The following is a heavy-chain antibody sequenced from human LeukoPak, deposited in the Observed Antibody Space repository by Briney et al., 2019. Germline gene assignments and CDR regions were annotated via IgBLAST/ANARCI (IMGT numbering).Heavy chain of an antibody. Sequence: ASVKVSCKASGYIFTSYGISWVRQAPGQGLEWMGWISAYNDNTNYAQKLQGRVTMTTDTSTSTAYMELRSLRSDDTAVYYCARDSSSPTSDYWGQGTLVTVSS. J-gene: IGHJ4*02. V-gene: IGHV1-18*01. CDR2: ISAYNDNT. CDR3: ARDSSSPTSDY. D-gene: IGHD6-6*01. CDR1: GYIFTSYG.